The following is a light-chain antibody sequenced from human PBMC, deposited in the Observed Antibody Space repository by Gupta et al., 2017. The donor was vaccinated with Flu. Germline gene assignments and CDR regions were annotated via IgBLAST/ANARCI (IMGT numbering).Light chain of an antibody. Sequence: DIQMTQSPSSLSAPVGDRVTITCQASQDISNYLNWYQQKPGKAPKLLIYDASNLETGVPSRFSGSGSGTDFTFTISSLQPEDIATYYCQQYDNPSYSFGQGTKLEIK. CDR3: QQYDNPSYS. CDR1: QDISNY. CDR2: DAS. J-gene: IGKJ2*03. V-gene: IGKV1-33*01.